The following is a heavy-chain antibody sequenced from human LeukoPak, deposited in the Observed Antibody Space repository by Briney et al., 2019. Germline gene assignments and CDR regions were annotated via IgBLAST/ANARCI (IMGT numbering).Heavy chain of an antibody. J-gene: IGHJ4*02. CDR1: GGSINSYY. CDR3: ARVRYSDSSVLTRKRSYYFDY. Sequence: SSETLSLTCTVSGGSINSYYWSWIRQPAGKGLESIGHISTSGSTNYNPSLKSRVTMSVDTSKNQFSLKLSSVTAADTAVYYCARVRYSDSSVLTRKRSYYFDYWGQGTLVTVSS. V-gene: IGHV4-4*07. D-gene: IGHD3-22*01. CDR2: ISTSGST.